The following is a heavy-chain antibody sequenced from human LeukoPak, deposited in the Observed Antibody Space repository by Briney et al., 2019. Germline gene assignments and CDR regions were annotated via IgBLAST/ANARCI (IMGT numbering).Heavy chain of an antibody. J-gene: IGHJ4*02. CDR1: GFTFGDYG. D-gene: IGHD3-22*01. CDR3: ASFYYYDSSGYPFGMDY. V-gene: IGHV3-20*04. Sequence: PGGSLRLSCAASGFTFGDYGMSWVRHAPGKGLEWVSGINRNGGSTCYADSVKGRFTISRDNAKNSLYLQMNSLRAEDTALYYCASFYYYDSSGYPFGMDYWGQGTLVTVSP. CDR2: INRNGGST.